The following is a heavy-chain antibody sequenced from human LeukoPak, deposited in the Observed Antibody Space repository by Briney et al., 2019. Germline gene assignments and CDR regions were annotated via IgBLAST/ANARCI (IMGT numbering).Heavy chain of an antibody. V-gene: IGHV4-34*01. CDR1: GGSFSGYY. CDR2: INHSGST. J-gene: IGHJ4*02. D-gene: IGHD6-6*01. Sequence: PSETLSLTCAVYGGSFSGYYWSWIRQPPGKGLEWIGEINHSGSTNYNPSLKSRVTMSVDTSKNQFSLKLGSVTAADTAVYYCARDQTGSMGIAARGGGFDYWGQGTLVTVSS. CDR3: ARDQTGSMGIAARGGGFDY.